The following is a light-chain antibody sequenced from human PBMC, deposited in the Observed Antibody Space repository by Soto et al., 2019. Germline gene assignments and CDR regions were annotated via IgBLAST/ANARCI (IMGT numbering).Light chain of an antibody. V-gene: IGKV3-11*01. J-gene: IGKJ4*01. CDR3: QQRSNWPLT. CDR1: QSVTSF. CDR2: DVS. Sequence: EIMLTQSPVTLSLSPGERATLSCRASQSVTSFLAWYQQKPGPAPRLRIDDVSNRATGIPARFSGSGSGTDFTLTISSLEPEDFAVYYCQQRSNWPLTFGGRTKVEIK.